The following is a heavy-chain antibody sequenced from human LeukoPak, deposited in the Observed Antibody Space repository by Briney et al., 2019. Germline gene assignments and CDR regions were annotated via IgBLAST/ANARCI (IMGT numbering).Heavy chain of an antibody. CDR1: GGSFSGYY. J-gene: IGHJ4*02. D-gene: IGHD6-13*01. CDR2: INHSGST. Sequence: KPSETLSLTCAVYGGSFSGYYWSWIRQPPGKGLEWIGEINHSGSTNYNPSLKSRVTISVDTSKNQFSLKLSSVTAADTAVYYCAREPLRGRAAAGGFDYWGQGTLVTVSS. V-gene: IGHV4-34*01. CDR3: AREPLRGRAAAGGFDY.